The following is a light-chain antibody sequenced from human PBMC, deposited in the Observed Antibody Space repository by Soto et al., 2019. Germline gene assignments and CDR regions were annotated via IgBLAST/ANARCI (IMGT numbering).Light chain of an antibody. CDR3: ITYTDKTYS. CDR1: NVDVDAYKY. J-gene: IGLJ1*01. V-gene: IGLV2-14*01. Sequence: QSALTQPASVTVTPGQSITSSCTKSNVDVDAYKYISWYRQHPGEAPKLIIYEVSNRPSGISNRLSGSKSGNTASLTISGLQTEDEAEYFCITYTDKTYSFGSGTKANV. CDR2: EVS.